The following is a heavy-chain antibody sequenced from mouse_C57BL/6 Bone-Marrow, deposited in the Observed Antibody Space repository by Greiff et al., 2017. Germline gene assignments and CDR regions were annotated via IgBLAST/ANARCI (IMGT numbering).Heavy chain of an antibody. V-gene: IGHV1-81*01. CDR3: ARNRYYYGSPWFAY. CDR2: IYPSSGNT. J-gene: IGHJ3*01. D-gene: IGHD1-1*01. CDR1: GYTFTSYG. Sequence: QVQLQQSGAELARPGASVKLSCKASGYTFTSYGISWVKQRTGQGLEWIGEIYPSSGNTYYNEKFKGKATLTADKSSSTAYMELRSLTSENSAVYFCARNRYYYGSPWFAYWGQGTLVTVSA.